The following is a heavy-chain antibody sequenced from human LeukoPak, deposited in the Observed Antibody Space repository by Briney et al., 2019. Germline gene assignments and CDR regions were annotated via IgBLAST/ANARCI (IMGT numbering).Heavy chain of an antibody. V-gene: IGHV3-30*04. J-gene: IGHJ4*02. CDR2: MSFDGSHE. CDR3: ARGGKCSDGKCYLIDY. CDR1: GLTFSNSA. Sequence: GGSLRLSCVASGLTFSNSAMHWVRQAPGKGLEWVAIMSFDGSHERYGDSVKGRFTLSRDNSKNTLYLQINSLRAEDTAVYYCARGGKCSDGKCYLIDYWGQGTLVTVSS. D-gene: IGHD2-15*01.